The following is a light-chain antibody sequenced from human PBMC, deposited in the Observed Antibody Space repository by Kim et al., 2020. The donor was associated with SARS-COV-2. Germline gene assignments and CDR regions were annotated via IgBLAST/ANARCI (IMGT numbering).Light chain of an antibody. CDR1: SLRIYY. V-gene: IGLV3-19*01. CDR2: GKN. Sequence: ALGQTVRITCQGDSLRIYYESWYQQKPGQAPVLVIYGKNNRPSGIPDRFSGSSSGNTASLTITGAQAEDEADYYCNSRDSSDNHVVFGGGTQLTVL. J-gene: IGLJ2*01. CDR3: NSRDSSDNHVV.